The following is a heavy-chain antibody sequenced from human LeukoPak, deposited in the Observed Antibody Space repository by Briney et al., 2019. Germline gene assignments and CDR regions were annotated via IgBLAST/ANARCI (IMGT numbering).Heavy chain of an antibody. J-gene: IGHJ4*02. V-gene: IGHV3-74*01. CDR1: GLTFSSHW. D-gene: IGHD1-26*01. Sequence: GGSLRLSCAASGLTFSSHWMHWVRQAPGKGLVWVSRITNDGSSTTYADSVKGRLTISRDNAKNSLYLQMNSLRAEDTAVHYCARDKIMGASYFDYWGQGALVTVSS. CDR3: ARDKIMGASYFDY. CDR2: ITNDGSST.